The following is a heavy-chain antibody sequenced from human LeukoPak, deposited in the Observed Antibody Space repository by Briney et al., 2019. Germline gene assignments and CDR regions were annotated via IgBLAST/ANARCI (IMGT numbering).Heavy chain of an antibody. V-gene: IGHV1-2*02. J-gene: IGHJ4*02. CDR3: ARVGASSGYYYDDY. Sequence: GASVKVSCKASGYTFTMYYMHWVRQAPGQGLEWMGWINPNSGGTNYAQKFQGRVTMTRDTSISTAYMELSRLRSDDTAVYYCARVGASSGYYYDDYWGQGTLVTVSS. CDR1: GYTFTMYY. D-gene: IGHD3-22*01. CDR2: INPNSGGT.